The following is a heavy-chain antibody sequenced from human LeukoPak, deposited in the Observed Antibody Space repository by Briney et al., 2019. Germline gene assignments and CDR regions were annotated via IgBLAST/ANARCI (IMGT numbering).Heavy chain of an antibody. CDR3: ARAYTGSSPWDY. CDR1: GYTFTSYG. V-gene: IGHV1-18*01. CDR2: ISAYNGNT. Sequence: GASVKVSCKASGYTFTSYGISWVRQAPGQGLEWMGWISAYNGNTNYAQKLQGRVTMTRDTSTSTVYMELSSLRSEDTAVYYCARAYTGSSPWDYWGQGTLVTVSS. D-gene: IGHD1-26*01. J-gene: IGHJ4*02.